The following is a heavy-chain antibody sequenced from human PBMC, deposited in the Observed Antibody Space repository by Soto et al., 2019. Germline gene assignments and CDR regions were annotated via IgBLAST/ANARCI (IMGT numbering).Heavy chain of an antibody. Sequence: QVQLVESGGGVVQPGRSLRLSCAASGFTFSSYGMHWVRQAPGKGLEWMAVISYDGSKKYYADSVKGRFTISRDNSKNTLYLQMDSLRDEDTAVYYCARGYTSGYPSNWFDPWGQGTLVTVSS. CDR2: ISYDGSKK. CDR1: GFTFSSYG. D-gene: IGHD3-3*01. J-gene: IGHJ5*02. V-gene: IGHV3-30*03. CDR3: ARGYTSGYPSNWFDP.